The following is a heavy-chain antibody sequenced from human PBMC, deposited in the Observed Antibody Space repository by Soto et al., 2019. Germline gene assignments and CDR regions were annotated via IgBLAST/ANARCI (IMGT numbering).Heavy chain of an antibody. Sequence: EVQLLESGGGLVQPGESLRLSCAASGFSFSLYAMTWVRQAPGKGLEWVSTISGTGSTYYADSVKGRFTISGDNSKATVYLQMKNLRAEDTAVYYCAKRDGAAAAGIDYWGQGNLVTVSS. CDR2: ISGTGST. CDR1: GFSFSLYA. J-gene: IGHJ4*02. CDR3: AKRDGAAAAGIDY. V-gene: IGHV3-23*01. D-gene: IGHD6-13*01.